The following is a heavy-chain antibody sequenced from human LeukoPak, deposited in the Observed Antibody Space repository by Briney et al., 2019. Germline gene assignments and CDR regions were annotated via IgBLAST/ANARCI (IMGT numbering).Heavy chain of an antibody. V-gene: IGHV3-66*01. CDR3: AKERSLEIAVAGTVFDY. J-gene: IGHJ4*01. CDR1: GFTFSSYS. Sequence: GGSLRLSCAASGFTFSSYSMNWVRQAPGKGLEWVSVIYSGGDTYYADSVKGRFTISRDNSKNMIYLEMSSLKAEDTAVYYCAKERSLEIAVAGTVFDYWGQGTLVTVSS. CDR2: IYSGGDT. D-gene: IGHD6-19*01.